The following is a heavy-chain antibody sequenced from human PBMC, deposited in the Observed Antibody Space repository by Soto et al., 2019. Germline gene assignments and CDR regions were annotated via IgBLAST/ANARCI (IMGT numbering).Heavy chain of an antibody. CDR1: GGSISSGDYY. V-gene: IGHV4-30-4*01. CDR3: ASGSTYDYGDWYYYGMDV. Sequence: SETLSLTCTVSGGSISSGDYYWSWIRQPPGKGLEWFGYIYYSGSTYYNPSLKSRVTISVDTSKNQFSLKLSSVTAADTAVYYCASGSTYDYGDWYYYGMDVWGRGTTVTVSS. CDR2: IYYSGST. D-gene: IGHD4-17*01. J-gene: IGHJ6*02.